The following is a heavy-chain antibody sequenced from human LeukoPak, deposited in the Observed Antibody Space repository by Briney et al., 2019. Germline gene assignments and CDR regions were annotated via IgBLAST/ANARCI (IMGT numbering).Heavy chain of an antibody. J-gene: IGHJ1*01. D-gene: IGHD3-3*01. CDR2: INHSGST. CDR1: GGSFSGYY. V-gene: IGHV4-34*01. Sequence: SETLSLTCAVCGGSFSGYYWSWIRQPPGKGLEWIGEINHSGSTNYNPSLKSRVTISVDTSKNQFSLKLSSVTAADTAVYYCARAGTYYDFWSGYVAEYFQHWGQGTLVTVSS. CDR3: ARAGTYYDFWSGYVAEYFQH.